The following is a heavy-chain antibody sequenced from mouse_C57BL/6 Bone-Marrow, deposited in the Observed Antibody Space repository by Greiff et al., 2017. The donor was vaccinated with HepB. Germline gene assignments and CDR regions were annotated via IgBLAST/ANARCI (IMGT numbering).Heavy chain of an antibody. Sequence: VQLQQPGAELVKPGASVKLSCKASGYTFTSYWMHWVKQRPGQGLEWIGMIHPNSGSTNYNEKFKSKATLTVDKSSSTAYMQLSSLTSADSAVYYCARNGNYGAYWGQGTLVTVSA. CDR2: IHPNSGST. CDR1: GYTFTSYW. V-gene: IGHV1-64*01. CDR3: ARNGNYGAY. J-gene: IGHJ3*01. D-gene: IGHD2-1*01.